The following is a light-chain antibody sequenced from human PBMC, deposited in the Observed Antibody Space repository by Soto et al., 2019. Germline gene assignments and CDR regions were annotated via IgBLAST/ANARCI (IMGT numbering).Light chain of an antibody. J-gene: IGLJ1*01. CDR1: ISDVGGYNA. V-gene: IGLV2-8*01. CDR2: EVT. CDR3: SSCAGSPYV. Sequence: QSALTQPPSASGSPGQSVTISCTGTISDVGGYNAVSWYQQHPGKAPKLLIYEVTKRPSGVPDRFSGSRSGNTASLTVSGLQAEDEADYYCSSCAGSPYVFGAGTKLTVL.